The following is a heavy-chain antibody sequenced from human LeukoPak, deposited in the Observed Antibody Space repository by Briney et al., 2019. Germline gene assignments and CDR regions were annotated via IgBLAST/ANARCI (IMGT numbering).Heavy chain of an antibody. CDR1: GFTFSSYA. Sequence: GGSLRLSCAASGFTFSSYAMSWVRQAPGKGLEWVSAISGSGGSTYYADSVKGRFTISRDNSKNTLYLQMNSLRAEDTAVYYCAQTGYYDSSGYPKGNWFDPWAREPWSPSPQ. CDR3: AQTGYYDSSGYPKGNWFDP. CDR2: ISGSGGST. J-gene: IGHJ5*02. V-gene: IGHV3-23*01. D-gene: IGHD3-22*01.